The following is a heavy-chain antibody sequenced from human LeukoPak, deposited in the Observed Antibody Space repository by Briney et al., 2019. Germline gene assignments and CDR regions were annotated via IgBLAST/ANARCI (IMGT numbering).Heavy chain of an antibody. CDR2: ISSSSSYI. J-gene: IGHJ6*02. CDR1: GFTFSSYS. Sequence: GGSLRLSCAASGFTFSSYSMNWVRQAPGKGLEWVSSISSSSSYIYYADSVKGRFTISRDNAKNSLYLQMNSLRAEDTAVYYCARDLVVVVPAAIRYYYYGMDVWGQGTTVTVSS. CDR3: ARDLVVVVPAAIRYYYYGMDV. V-gene: IGHV3-21*01. D-gene: IGHD2-2*01.